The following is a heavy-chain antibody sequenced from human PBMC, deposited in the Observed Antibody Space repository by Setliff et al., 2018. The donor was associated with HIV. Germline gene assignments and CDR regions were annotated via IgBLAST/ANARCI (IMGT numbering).Heavy chain of an antibody. D-gene: IGHD4-4*01. CDR3: AMSMTTYPVSRAFDI. CDR1: GFTFSSYS. J-gene: IGHJ3*02. CDR2: ISSSSSYI. V-gene: IGHV3-21*01. Sequence: GGSLRLSCAASGFTFSSYSMNWVRQAPGKGLEWVSSISSSSSYIYYADSVKGRFTISRDNAKNSLYLQMNSLRAEDTAVYYCAMSMTTYPVSRAFDIWGQGTMVTVSS.